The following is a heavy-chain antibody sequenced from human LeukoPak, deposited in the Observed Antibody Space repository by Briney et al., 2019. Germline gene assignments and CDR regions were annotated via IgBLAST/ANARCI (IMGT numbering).Heavy chain of an antibody. CDR2: MTGSRAST. J-gene: IGHJ4*02. D-gene: IGHD3-22*01. Sequence: PTGGSLRLSCAASGFTFSSYAMSWVRQAPGKGLEWVSSMTGSRASTYYADSVKGRFTISRDNSKNTLYLQMNSLRAEDTAVYFCAKLDYYDTHWGQGTLVTVSS. V-gene: IGHV3-23*01. CDR1: GFTFSSYA. CDR3: AKLDYYDTH.